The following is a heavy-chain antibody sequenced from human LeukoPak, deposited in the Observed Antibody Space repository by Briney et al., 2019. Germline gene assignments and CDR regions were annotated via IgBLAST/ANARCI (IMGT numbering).Heavy chain of an antibody. CDR1: GFTFSDAW. V-gene: IGHV3-15*01. J-gene: IGHJ5*02. CDR2: IKSKTDGGTT. CDR3: ARYCSTTSCYRPP. D-gene: IGHD2-2*02. Sequence: PGGSLRLSCAASGFTFSDAWMSWVRQAPGKGLEWVGRIKSKTDGGTTDYAAPVKGRFTISRDDSKNTLYLHLNSLKTEDAVVYYCARYCSTTSCYRPPWGQGTLVTVSS.